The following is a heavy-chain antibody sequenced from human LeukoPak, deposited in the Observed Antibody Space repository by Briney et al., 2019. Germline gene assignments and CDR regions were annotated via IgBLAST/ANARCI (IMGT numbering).Heavy chain of an antibody. J-gene: IGHJ4*02. V-gene: IGHV3-23*01. CDR2: ISGSGGST. CDR1: GFTFSSYA. D-gene: IGHD6-19*01. Sequence: PGGSLRLSCAASGFTFSSYAMSWVRQAPGKGLEWVPAISGSGGSTYYADSVKGRFTISRDNSKNTLYLQMNSLRAEDTAVYYCAKLCTGIAVAGTSYWGQGTLVTVSS. CDR3: AKLCTGIAVAGTSY.